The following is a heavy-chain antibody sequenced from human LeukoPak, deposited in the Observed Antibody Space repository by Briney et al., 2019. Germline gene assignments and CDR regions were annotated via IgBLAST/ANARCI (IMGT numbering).Heavy chain of an antibody. V-gene: IGHV3-23*01. Sequence: GGSLRLSCAASGFTLSSYAMSWVRQGPGKGLEWVSAISVSGNTYHADSVKGRFTISRDSSKNTLYLQMDSLRAEDTAVYYCAKGRWGLTINNFDIWGQGTMATVSS. J-gene: IGHJ3*02. CDR3: AKGRWGLTINNFDI. D-gene: IGHD3-9*01. CDR1: GFTLSSYA. CDR2: ISVSGNT.